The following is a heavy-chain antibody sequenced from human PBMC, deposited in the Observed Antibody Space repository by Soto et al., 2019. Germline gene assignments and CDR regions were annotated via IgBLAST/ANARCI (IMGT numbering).Heavy chain of an antibody. CDR2: IYHSGST. CDR3: ARVSGSYYYGMDV. V-gene: IGHV4-4*02. D-gene: IGHD1-26*01. J-gene: IGHJ6*02. CDR1: GGSISSSNW. Sequence: QVQLQESGPGLVKPSGTLSLTCAVSGGSISSSNWWSWVRQAPGKGLEWIGEIYHSGSTNYNPSFKSRVTISVDKSKNQFSLKLSSVTAADTAVHYCARVSGSYYYGMDVWGQGTTVTVSS.